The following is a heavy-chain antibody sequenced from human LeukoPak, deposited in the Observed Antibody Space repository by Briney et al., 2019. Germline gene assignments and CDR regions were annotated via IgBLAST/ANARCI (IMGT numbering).Heavy chain of an antibody. Sequence: GGSLRLSCAASGFSFTSYAMSWVRQAPGKGLEWVSAISGSGCGTYYADSLKGRFTISRDNSKNTLYLQMNSLRAEDTAVYYCAKQVAGTSLFDYWGQGTLVTVSS. V-gene: IGHV3-23*01. CDR1: GFSFTSYA. J-gene: IGHJ4*02. D-gene: IGHD6-19*01. CDR3: AKQVAGTSLFDY. CDR2: ISGSGCGT.